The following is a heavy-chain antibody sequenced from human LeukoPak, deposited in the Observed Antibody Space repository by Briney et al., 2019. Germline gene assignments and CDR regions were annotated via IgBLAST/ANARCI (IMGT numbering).Heavy chain of an antibody. Sequence: SETLSLTCSVSGGSLSSHYWSWIRQPPGKGLELIGHIHDTGGTFYNPSLRGRVTISLDTSNNQFSLKLTSMTAADTAVYYCARSSSGCSTSSCYLTYWGQGTLVTVS. D-gene: IGHD2-2*01. J-gene: IGHJ4*02. V-gene: IGHV4-59*11. CDR2: IHDTGGT. CDR1: GGSLSSHY. CDR3: ARSSSGCSTSSCYLTY.